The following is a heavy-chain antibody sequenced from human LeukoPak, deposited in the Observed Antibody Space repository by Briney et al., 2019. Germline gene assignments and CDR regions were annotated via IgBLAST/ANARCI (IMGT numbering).Heavy chain of an antibody. CDR2: INPSGGST. CDR3: ARALPHRRLMDTTMEQHWFDP. V-gene: IGHV1-46*01. J-gene: IGHJ5*02. Sequence: ASVKVSRKASGYTFTSYAMNWVRQAPGQGLEWMGLINPSGGSTRYAQKFQGRVTMTRDMSTSTVYMELSSLRSEDTAVYYCARALPHRRLMDTTMEQHWFDPWGQGTLVTVSS. D-gene: IGHD5-18*01. CDR1: GYTFTSYA.